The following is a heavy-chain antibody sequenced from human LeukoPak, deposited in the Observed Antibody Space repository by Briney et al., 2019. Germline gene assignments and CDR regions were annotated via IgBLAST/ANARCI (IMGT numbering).Heavy chain of an antibody. V-gene: IGHV5-10-1*01. CDR2: IDPSDSYT. CDR1: GCSFTSYW. D-gene: IGHD2-15*01. CDR3: ARLGPLGYCSGGSCYETLDY. Sequence: GESLRISCKGSGCSFTSYWISWVRQMPGKGLEWMGRIDPSDSYTNYSPSFQGHVTISADKPISTAYLQWSSLKASDTAMYYCARLGPLGYCSGGSCYETLDYWGQGTLVTVSS. J-gene: IGHJ4*02.